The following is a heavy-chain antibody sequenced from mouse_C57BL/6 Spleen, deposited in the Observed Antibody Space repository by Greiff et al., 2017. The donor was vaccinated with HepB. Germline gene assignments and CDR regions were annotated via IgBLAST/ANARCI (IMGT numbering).Heavy chain of an antibody. CDR3: ARFGSSLYYFDY. V-gene: IGHV1-82*01. CDR1: GYAFSSSW. Sequence: QVQLQQSGPELVKPGASVKISCKASGYAFSSSWMNWVKQRPGKGLEWIGRIYPGDGDTNYNGKFKGKATLTADKSSSTAYMQLSSLTSEDSAVYFWARFGSSLYYFDYWGQGTTLTVSS. D-gene: IGHD1-1*01. CDR2: IYPGDGDT. J-gene: IGHJ2*01.